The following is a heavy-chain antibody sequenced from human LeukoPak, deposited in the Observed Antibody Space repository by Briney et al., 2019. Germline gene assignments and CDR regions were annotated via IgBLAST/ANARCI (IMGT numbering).Heavy chain of an antibody. CDR3: AKDRSGWYSSGSDH. J-gene: IGHJ4*02. Sequence: GGSLRLSCAASGFTFSSFDMHWVRQAPGKGPEGVAVISYDGSDKYYADSVKGRFTISRDNAKNSLYLQMNSLRAEDTALYYRAKDRSGWYSSGSDHWGQGTLVSVSS. CDR2: ISYDGSDK. D-gene: IGHD6-19*01. V-gene: IGHV3-30*18. CDR1: GFTFSSFD.